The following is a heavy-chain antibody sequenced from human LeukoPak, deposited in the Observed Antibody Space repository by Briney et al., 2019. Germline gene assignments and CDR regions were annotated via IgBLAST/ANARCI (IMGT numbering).Heavy chain of an antibody. CDR1: GYTFTSYG. V-gene: IGHV1-18*01. D-gene: IGHD3-16*01. Sequence: ASVKVSCKASGYTFTSYGISWVRRAPGQGLEWMGWISAYNGNTNYAQKLQGRVTMTTDTSTSTAYMELRSLRSDDTAVYYCARDPTSGYYYYYGMDVWGQGTTVTVSS. CDR3: ARDPTSGYYYYYGMDV. CDR2: ISAYNGNT. J-gene: IGHJ6*02.